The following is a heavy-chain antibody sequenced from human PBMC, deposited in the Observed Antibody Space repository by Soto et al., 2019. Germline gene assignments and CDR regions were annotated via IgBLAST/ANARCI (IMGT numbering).Heavy chain of an antibody. J-gene: IGHJ4*02. CDR3: PKRASGQHLNYFDY. V-gene: IGHV3-23*01. CDR2: FSGVSGNT. D-gene: IGHD6-13*01. CDR1: GFTFSNSV. Sequence: GGSLRLSCAASGFTFSNSVMSWVRQPPGKGLEWASTFSGVSGNTYYADSVKGRFTISRDNSKNTLHLQMNSLRADDTAVYYCPKRASGQHLNYFDYWGQGTLVTVSS.